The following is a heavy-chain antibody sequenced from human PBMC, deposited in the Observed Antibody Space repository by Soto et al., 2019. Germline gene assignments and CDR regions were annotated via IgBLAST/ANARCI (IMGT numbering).Heavy chain of an antibody. CDR2: ISAYNGNT. D-gene: IGHD6-6*01. V-gene: IGHV1-18*01. Sequence: GASVKVSCKASGYTFTSYGISWVRQAPGQGLEWMGWISAYNGNTNYAQKLQGRVTMTTDTSTSTAYMELRSLRSDDTAVYYCARDLDSSSIFTLDYWGKGTLVTVSS. J-gene: IGHJ4*02. CDR1: GYTFTSYG. CDR3: ARDLDSSSIFTLDY.